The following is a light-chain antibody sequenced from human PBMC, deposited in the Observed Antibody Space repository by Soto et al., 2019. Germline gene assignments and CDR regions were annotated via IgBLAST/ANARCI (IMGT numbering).Light chain of an antibody. CDR2: DND. J-gene: IGLJ3*02. CDR3: ATWDSSLSGGV. V-gene: IGLV1-51*01. Sequence: QSVLTQPPSVSAAPGQKVTISCSGSSSNIGNNYVSWYQNLPGTAPKLLIYDNDKRPSGIPDRFSASKPGTSATLGITGLQTGDEADYYCATWDSSLSGGVFGGGTKVTVL. CDR1: SSNIGNNY.